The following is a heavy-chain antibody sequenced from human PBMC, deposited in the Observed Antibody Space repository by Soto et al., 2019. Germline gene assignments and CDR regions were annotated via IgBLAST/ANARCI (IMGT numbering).Heavy chain of an antibody. Sequence: ASETLSLTCAVYGGSFSGYYWSWIRQPPGKGLEWIGEINHSGSTNYNPSLKSRVTISVDTSKNQFSLKLSSVTAADTAVYYCARGGYCSSTSCYRGLYYYYGMDVWGQGTTVTVSS. V-gene: IGHV4-34*01. D-gene: IGHD2-2*01. CDR3: ARGGYCSSTSCYRGLYYYYGMDV. CDR2: INHSGST. CDR1: GGSFSGYY. J-gene: IGHJ6*02.